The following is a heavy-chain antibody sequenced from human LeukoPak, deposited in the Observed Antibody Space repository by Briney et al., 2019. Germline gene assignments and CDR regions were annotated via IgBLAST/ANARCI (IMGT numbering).Heavy chain of an antibody. CDR2: INHSGST. CDR1: GGSFSDYY. V-gene: IGHV4-34*01. J-gene: IGHJ4*02. D-gene: IGHD5-12*01. CDR3: ARQGGVATTFDY. Sequence: PSETLSLTCAVYGGSFSDYYWNWIRQPPGKGLEWIGEINHSGSTNYNPSFKSRVTISVDTSENQFSLKLNSVTAADTAVYYCARQGGVATTFDYWGQGTLVTVSS.